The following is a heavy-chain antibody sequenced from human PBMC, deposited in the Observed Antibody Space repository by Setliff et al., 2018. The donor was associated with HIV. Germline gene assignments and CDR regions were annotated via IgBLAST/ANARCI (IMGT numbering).Heavy chain of an antibody. Sequence: TGGSLRLSCTASAFTFNKYAMAWVRQAPGKGLEWVSAISDTGDYIYYADSVKGRFTISRDNSADTVYLQMTGLRVEGTAVYFCAKDKDYYDSSGYYYIYYNMDVWGKGTTVTVSS. V-gene: IGHV3-23*01. CDR1: AFTFNKYA. CDR2: ISDTGDYI. D-gene: IGHD3-22*01. CDR3: AKDKDYYDSSGYYYIYYNMDV. J-gene: IGHJ6*03.